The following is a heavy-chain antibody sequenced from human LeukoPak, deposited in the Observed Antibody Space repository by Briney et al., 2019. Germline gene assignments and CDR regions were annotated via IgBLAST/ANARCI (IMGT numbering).Heavy chain of an antibody. Sequence: ASVKVSCKTSGYTFTTYYIHWVRQAPGQGLEWMGMISPPGGSTTYADKFQGRISMTRDMSTGTGYMELSSLRSDDTAMYYCARDRGYGDDCFDYWGQGTLVTVSS. CDR1: GYTFTTYY. J-gene: IGHJ4*02. CDR2: ISPPGGST. D-gene: IGHD4-17*01. CDR3: ARDRGYGDDCFDY. V-gene: IGHV1-46*01.